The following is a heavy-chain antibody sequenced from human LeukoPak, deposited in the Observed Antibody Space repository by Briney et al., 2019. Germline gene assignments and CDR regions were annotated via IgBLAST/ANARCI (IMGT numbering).Heavy chain of an antibody. CDR1: GFSFSIYT. CDR2: ISSTSSIT. Sequence: GESLKISCAASGFSFSIYTMNWVRQAPGKGLEWVSYISSTSSITYYADSVQGRFTISRDNAENSLYLQMNSLRAEDTAVYYCARGDNWNYGIDYWGQGTLVTVSS. CDR3: ARGDNWNYGIDY. J-gene: IGHJ4*02. D-gene: IGHD1-7*01. V-gene: IGHV3-48*01.